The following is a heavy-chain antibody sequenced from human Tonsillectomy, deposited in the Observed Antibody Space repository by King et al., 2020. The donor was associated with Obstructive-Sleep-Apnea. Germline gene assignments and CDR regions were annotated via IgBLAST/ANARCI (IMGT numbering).Heavy chain of an antibody. CDR1: GITFSSYS. D-gene: IGHD3-22*01. CDR2: ISSSSSYI. CDR3: AKEGYYYESSGYDEAFDI. J-gene: IGHJ3*02. Sequence: EVQLVESGGGLVKPGGSLRLSCAASGITFSSYSMNWVRQAPGKGLEWVSSISSSSSYIYYADSVKGRFTISRANAKNSLYLQMNSLGVEDTAMYYCAKEGYYYESSGYDEAFDIWGQGTMVTVSS. V-gene: IGHV3-21*01.